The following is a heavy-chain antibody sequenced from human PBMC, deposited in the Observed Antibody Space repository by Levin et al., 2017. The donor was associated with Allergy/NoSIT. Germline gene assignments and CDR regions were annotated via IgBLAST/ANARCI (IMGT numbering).Heavy chain of an antibody. CDR2: ISAYNGNT. D-gene: IGHD3-3*01. CDR3: ARVPYYDFWSGYYDGLGYFDY. Sequence: ASVKVSCKASGYTFTSYGISWVRQAPGQGLEWMGWISAYNGNTNYAQKLQGRVTMTTDTSTSTAYMELRSLRSDDTAVYYCARVPYYDFWSGYYDGLGYFDYWGQGTLVTVSS. V-gene: IGHV1-18*01. CDR1: GYTFTSYG. J-gene: IGHJ4*02.